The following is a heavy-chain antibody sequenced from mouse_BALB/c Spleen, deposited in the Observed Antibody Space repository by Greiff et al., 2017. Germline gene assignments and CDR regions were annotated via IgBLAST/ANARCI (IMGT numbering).Heavy chain of an antibody. CDR2: IWGGGST. V-gene: IGHV2-6-5*01. Sequence: VKLMESGPGLVAPSQSLSITCTVSGFSLTDYGVSWIRQPPGKGLEWLGVIWGGGSTYYNSALKSRLSISKDNSKSQVFLKMNSLQTDDTTMYYCAKAGDDGYYVYAMDYWGQGTSVTVSS. CDR3: AKAGDDGYYVYAMDY. J-gene: IGHJ4*01. D-gene: IGHD2-3*01. CDR1: GFSLTDYG.